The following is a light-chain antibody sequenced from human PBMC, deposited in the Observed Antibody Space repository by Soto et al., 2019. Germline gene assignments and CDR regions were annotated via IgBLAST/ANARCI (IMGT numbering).Light chain of an antibody. CDR1: SSDVGSYNL. J-gene: IGLJ1*01. CDR2: EGS. Sequence: QSALTQPASVSGSPGQSITFSCTGTSSDVGSYNLVSWYQQHPGKAPKLMIYEGSKRPSGVSNRFSGSKSGNTASLTISGLQAEDEADYYCCSYAGSSNVFGTGTKVTVL. V-gene: IGLV2-23*03. CDR3: CSYAGSSNV.